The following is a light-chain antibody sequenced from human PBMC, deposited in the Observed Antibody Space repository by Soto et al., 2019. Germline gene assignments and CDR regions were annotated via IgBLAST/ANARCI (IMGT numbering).Light chain of an antibody. V-gene: IGLV2-14*01. J-gene: IGLJ1*01. Sequence: QSALTQPASVSGSPGQSITISCTGTSSDVGGYNYVSWYQQHPGKAPKLMIYEVSNRPSGVSNRFSGSKSGNTASLTISGLQAEDEADYYCSSYKSGSNYVSGTGTKGTVL. CDR1: SSDVGGYNY. CDR2: EVS. CDR3: SSYKSGSNYV.